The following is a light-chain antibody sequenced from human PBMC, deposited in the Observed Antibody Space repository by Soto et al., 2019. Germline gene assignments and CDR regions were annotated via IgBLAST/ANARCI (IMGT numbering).Light chain of an antibody. CDR2: EVS. V-gene: IGLV2-14*01. CDR1: SSDVGGYHY. Sequence: QSALTQPASVSGSPGQPITISCTGTSSDVGGYHYVSWYQQHPGKAPNLMIYEVSNRPSGVSNRFSGSKSGNTASLTISGLQAEDEADYCCSSYTSISTLVFGGGTQLTVL. CDR3: SSYTSISTLV. J-gene: IGLJ2*01.